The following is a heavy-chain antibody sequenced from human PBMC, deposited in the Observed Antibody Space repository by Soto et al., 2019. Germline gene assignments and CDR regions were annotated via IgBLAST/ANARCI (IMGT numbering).Heavy chain of an antibody. D-gene: IGHD3-9*01. J-gene: IGHJ2*01. V-gene: IGHV4-61*01. CDR3: ARVPLTTYFDL. CDR1: GGSVSGGSYC. Sequence: QVQLQESGPGLVKPSEPLYLTCTVSGGSVSGGSYCWSWIRQPPVKGLECIVYVYNSGSTTYNPSLKSRVTISVDTSKSLFSLGLSSVTAADTAVYYCARVPLTTYFDLWGRGTLFTVSS. CDR2: VYNSGST.